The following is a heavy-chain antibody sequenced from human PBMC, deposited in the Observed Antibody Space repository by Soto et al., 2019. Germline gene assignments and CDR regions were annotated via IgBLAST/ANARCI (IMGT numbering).Heavy chain of an antibody. D-gene: IGHD5-18*01. Sequence: GGSLRLSCAASGFTFSSYAMSWVRQAPGKGLEWVSAISGSGGSTYYADSVKGRFTISRDNSKNTLYLQMNSLRAEDTAVYYCAKDHVDTAMATKWSVFGYWGQGTLVTVSS. CDR3: AKDHVDTAMATKWSVFGY. CDR2: ISGSGGST. V-gene: IGHV3-23*01. J-gene: IGHJ4*02. CDR1: GFTFSSYA.